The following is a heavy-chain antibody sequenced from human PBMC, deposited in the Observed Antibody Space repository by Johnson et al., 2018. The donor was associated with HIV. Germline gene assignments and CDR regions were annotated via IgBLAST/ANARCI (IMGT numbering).Heavy chain of an antibody. J-gene: IGHJ3*02. CDR2: IYSGGST. CDR3: ARGYSGSDDAFDI. D-gene: IGHD1-26*01. CDR1: GFNVSSNY. Sequence: VQLVESGGGVVRPGTSLRLSCATSGFNVSSNYMSWVRQAPGKGLEWVSVIYSGGSTYYADSVKGRFTISRDNSKNTLYLQMNSLRAEDTAVYYCARGYSGSDDAFDIWGQWTMVTVSS. V-gene: IGHV3-53*01.